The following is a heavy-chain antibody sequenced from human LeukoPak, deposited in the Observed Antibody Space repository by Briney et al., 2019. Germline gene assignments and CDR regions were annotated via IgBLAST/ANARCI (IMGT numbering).Heavy chain of an antibody. D-gene: IGHD3-10*01. V-gene: IGHV3-11*04. CDR2: ISSGGDIM. Sequence: GGSLRLSCAASGLRFSDYYVSWIRQAPGKGLQWVSYISSGGDIMHYADSVKGRFTSSRDNAKNSLYLQMNSLRAEDTAVYYCARGDRFGEHNWFDPWGQGTLVTVSS. CDR3: ARGDRFGEHNWFDP. CDR1: GLRFSDYY. J-gene: IGHJ5*02.